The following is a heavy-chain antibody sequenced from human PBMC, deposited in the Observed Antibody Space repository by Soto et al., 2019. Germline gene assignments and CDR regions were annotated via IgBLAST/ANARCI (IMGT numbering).Heavy chain of an antibody. Sequence: QVQLVQSGAEVKKPGASVKVSCKASGYTFTSYAMHWVRQAPGQRLEWMGWINAGNGNTKYSQKFQGRVTITRDTSASTAYMELSSLRSEDSAVYYCARPYGGRLLNWFDPWGQGTLVTVSS. V-gene: IGHV1-3*01. CDR2: INAGNGNT. CDR1: GYTFTSYA. CDR3: ARPYGGRLLNWFDP. J-gene: IGHJ5*02. D-gene: IGHD4-17*01.